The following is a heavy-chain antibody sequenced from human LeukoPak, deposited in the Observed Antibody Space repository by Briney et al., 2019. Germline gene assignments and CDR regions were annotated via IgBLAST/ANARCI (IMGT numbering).Heavy chain of an antibody. Sequence: GGSLRLSCAASGFTFSSYAMSWVRQAPGKGLEWVSAISGSGGSTYYADSVKGRFTISRDNSKSTLYLQMNSLRAEDTAVYYCAKIIVVVVTADDAFDIWGQGTMVTVSS. D-gene: IGHD2-21*02. V-gene: IGHV3-23*01. CDR1: GFTFSSYA. J-gene: IGHJ3*02. CDR3: AKIIVVVVTADDAFDI. CDR2: ISGSGGST.